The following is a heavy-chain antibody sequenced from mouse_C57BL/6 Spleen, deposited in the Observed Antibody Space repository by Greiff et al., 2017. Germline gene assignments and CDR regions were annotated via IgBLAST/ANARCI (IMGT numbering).Heavy chain of an antibody. J-gene: IGHJ1*03. D-gene: IGHD3-2*01. V-gene: IGHV1-52*01. CDR2: IDPSDSDT. Sequence: QVQLQQPGAELVRPGSSVKLSCKASGYTFTSYWMHWVKQRPIQGLEWIGNIDPSDSDTHYNQKFKDKATLTVDKSSSTAYMQLSNLTSDDSAVYYCATRQVGLDWYFGVWGTKTTVSVSS. CDR3: ATRQVGLDWYFGV. CDR1: GYTFTSYW.